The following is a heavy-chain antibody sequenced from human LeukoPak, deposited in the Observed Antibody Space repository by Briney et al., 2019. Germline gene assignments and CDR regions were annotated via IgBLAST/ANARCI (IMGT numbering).Heavy chain of an antibody. CDR3: ARGPPYAPGVLDV. Sequence: SETLSLTCTVSGGSISSYYWSWIRQPARKGLERIGRIYNSGTTNYNPSLKSRVTILVDTSKNLLSLKLPSVTAADTAVYFCARGPPYAPGVLDVWGKGTTVTISS. V-gene: IGHV4-4*07. J-gene: IGHJ6*04. CDR2: IYNSGTT. D-gene: IGHD7-27*01. CDR1: GGSISSYY.